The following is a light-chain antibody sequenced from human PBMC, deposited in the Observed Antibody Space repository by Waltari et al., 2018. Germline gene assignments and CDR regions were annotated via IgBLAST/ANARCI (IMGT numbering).Light chain of an antibody. CDR1: SAHSSNI. J-gene: IGLJ3*02. V-gene: IGLV4-69*01. CDR3: ETGGHGTWV. Sequence: QLVLTQSPSASASLGASVKLTCTPRSAHSSNIIAWPQQQPGKGPRYLMKVNSDGSHRKGDEIPDRFSGSSSGAERYLTISSLQSEDEADYYCETGGHGTWVFGGGTKLTVL. CDR2: VNSDGSH.